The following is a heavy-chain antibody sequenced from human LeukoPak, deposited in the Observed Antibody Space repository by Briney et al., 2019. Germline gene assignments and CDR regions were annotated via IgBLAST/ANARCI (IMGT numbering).Heavy chain of an antibody. CDR1: GGTFSSYA. CDR2: IIPIFGIA. V-gene: IGHV1-69*04. Sequence: SVKVPCKASGGTFSSYAISWVRQAPGQGLEWMGRIIPIFGIANYAQKFQGRVTITADKSTSTAYMELSSLRSEDTAVYYCARDTDTAMERYGMDVWGQGTTVTVSS. D-gene: IGHD5-18*01. CDR3: ARDTDTAMERYGMDV. J-gene: IGHJ6*02.